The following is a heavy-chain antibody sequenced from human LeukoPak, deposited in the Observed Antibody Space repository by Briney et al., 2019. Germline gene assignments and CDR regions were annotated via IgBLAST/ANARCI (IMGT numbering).Heavy chain of an antibody. D-gene: IGHD1-7*01. Sequence: PGGSLRLSCAASGFTFSSYGMHWVRQAPGKGLVWVSRVNIDGDSTYADSVRGRFTLSRDNAKNALYLEMTSLRGEDTGVYYCARDLGRGTPFDYWGQGSLVIVSS. CDR2: VNIDGDST. CDR3: ARDLGRGTPFDY. V-gene: IGHV3-74*01. CDR1: GFTFSSYG. J-gene: IGHJ4*02.